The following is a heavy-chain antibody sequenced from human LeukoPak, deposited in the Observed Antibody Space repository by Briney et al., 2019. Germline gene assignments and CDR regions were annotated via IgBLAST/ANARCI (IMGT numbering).Heavy chain of an antibody. D-gene: IGHD2-2*01. V-gene: IGHV1-69*06. Sequence: SVKVSCKASGGTFSSYAISWVRQAPGQGLEWMGGIIPIFGTANYAQKFQGRVTITADKSTSTAYMELSSLRSEDTAVHYCARDWSVPAATYYYYGMDVWGKGTTVTVSS. CDR2: IIPIFGTA. CDR3: ARDWSVPAATYYYYGMDV. J-gene: IGHJ6*04. CDR1: GGTFSSYA.